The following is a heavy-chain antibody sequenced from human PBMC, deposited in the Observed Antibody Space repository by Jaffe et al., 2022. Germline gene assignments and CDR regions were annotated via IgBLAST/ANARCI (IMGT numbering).Heavy chain of an antibody. J-gene: IGHJ4*02. Sequence: QVQLQESGPGLVKPSETLSLTCTVSGGSISSYYWSWIRQPPGKGLEWIGYIYYSGSTNYNPSLKSRVTISVDTSKNQFSLKLSSVTAADTAVYYCARTKLEPPFDYWGQGTLVTVSS. CDR1: GGSISSYY. CDR2: IYYSGST. D-gene: IGHD1-1*01. V-gene: IGHV4-59*01. CDR3: ARTKLEPPFDY.